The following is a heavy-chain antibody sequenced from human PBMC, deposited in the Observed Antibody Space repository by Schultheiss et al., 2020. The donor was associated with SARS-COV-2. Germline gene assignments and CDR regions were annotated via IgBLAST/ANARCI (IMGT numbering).Heavy chain of an antibody. J-gene: IGHJ4*02. Sequence: ASVKVSCKASGYTFTSYAMHWVRQAPGQRLEWMGWINAGNGNTKYSQKFQGRVTITRDTSASTAYMELSSLRSEDTAVYYCARDLAGIAVAQTSGSSPGGYWGRGPLVTVPS. D-gene: IGHD6-19*01. CDR2: INAGNGNT. CDR3: ARDLAGIAVAQTSGSSPGGY. CDR1: GYTFTSYA. V-gene: IGHV1-3*01.